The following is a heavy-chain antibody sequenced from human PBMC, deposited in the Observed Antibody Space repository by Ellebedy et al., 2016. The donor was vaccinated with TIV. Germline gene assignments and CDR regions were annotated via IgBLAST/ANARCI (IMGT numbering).Heavy chain of an antibody. D-gene: IGHD2-21*02. V-gene: IGHV4-39*01. CDR3: ARQPVVTAISYPYWFDP. CDR2: IYYSGST. J-gene: IGHJ5*02. CDR1: GASLGASLSGYY. Sequence: SETVSLTCAVYGASLGASLSGYYWGWIRQPPGKGLEWIGSIYYSGSTYYNPSLKSRVTISVDTSKNQFSLKLSSVTAADTAVYYCARQPVVTAISYPYWFDPWGQGTLVTVSS.